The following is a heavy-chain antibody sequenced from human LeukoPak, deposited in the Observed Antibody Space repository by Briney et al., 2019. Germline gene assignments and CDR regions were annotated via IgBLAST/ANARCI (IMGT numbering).Heavy chain of an antibody. J-gene: IGHJ5*02. CDR3: AKALRPNDFWSQNWFDP. CDR1: GFTFSSYA. CDR2: ISGSGGST. V-gene: IGHV3-23*01. D-gene: IGHD3-3*01. Sequence: GGSLRLSCAASGFTFSSYAMSWVRQAPGKGLEWVSAISGSGGSTYYADSVKGRFTISRDNSKNTLYLQMNSLRAEDTAVYYCAKALRPNDFWSQNWFDPRGQGTLVTVSS.